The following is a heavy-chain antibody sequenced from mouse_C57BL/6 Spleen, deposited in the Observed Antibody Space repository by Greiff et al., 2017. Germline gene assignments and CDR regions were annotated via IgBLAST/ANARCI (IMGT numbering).Heavy chain of an antibody. J-gene: IGHJ3*01. Sequence: VKLMESGAELARPGASVKLSCKASGYTFTSYGISWVKQRTGQGLEWIGEIYPRSGNTYYNEKFKGKATLTADKSSSTAYMELRSLTSEDSAVYFCARSGYDYDGAWFAYWGQGTLVTVSA. CDR1: GYTFTSYG. CDR2: IYPRSGNT. V-gene: IGHV1-81*01. D-gene: IGHD2-4*01. CDR3: ARSGYDYDGAWFAY.